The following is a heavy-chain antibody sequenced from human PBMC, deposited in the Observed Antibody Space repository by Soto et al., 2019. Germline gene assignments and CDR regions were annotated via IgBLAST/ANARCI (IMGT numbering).Heavy chain of an antibody. CDR2: IIPIFGTA. D-gene: IGHD2-2*01. CDR1: GGTFSSYA. CDR3: AQPQDIVLVPAARRYYYYGMDV. J-gene: IGHJ6*02. Sequence: QVQLVQSGAEVKKPGSSVKVSCKASGGTFSSYAISWVRQAPGQGLEWMGGIIPIFGTANYAQKFQGRVTITADESTSTAYMELSSLRSEDTAVYYCAQPQDIVLVPAARRYYYYGMDVWGQGTTVTVSS. V-gene: IGHV1-69*12.